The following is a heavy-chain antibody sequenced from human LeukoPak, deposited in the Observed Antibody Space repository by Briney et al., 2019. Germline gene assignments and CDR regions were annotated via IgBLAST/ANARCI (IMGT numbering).Heavy chain of an antibody. D-gene: IGHD2-2*01. V-gene: IGHV4-34*01. CDR3: ARRLKRLVPTQGRFDY. CDR2: INHSGST. CDR1: GGSISSYY. J-gene: IGHJ4*02. Sequence: SETLSLTCTVSGGSISSYYWSWIRQPPGKGLEWIGEINHSGSTNYNPSLKSRVTISVDTSKNQFSLKLSSVTAADTAVYYCARRLKRLVPTQGRFDYWGQGTLVTVSS.